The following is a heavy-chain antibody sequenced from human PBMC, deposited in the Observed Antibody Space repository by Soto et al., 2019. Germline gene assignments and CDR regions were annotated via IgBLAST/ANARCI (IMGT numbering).Heavy chain of an antibody. V-gene: IGHV3-30*18. CDR1: GFSFSTYA. J-gene: IGHJ5*02. CDR2: ISYDGSNE. CDR3: AKTGCSSATCYVTT. D-gene: IGHD2-2*01. Sequence: GGSLRLSCAASGFSFSTYAIHWVRQAPGKGLEWVAVISYDGSNEYYADSVKGRFTISRDSSKNTLSLQMNSLRPEDTAMYYCAKTGCSSATCYVTTWGQGTLVTVSS.